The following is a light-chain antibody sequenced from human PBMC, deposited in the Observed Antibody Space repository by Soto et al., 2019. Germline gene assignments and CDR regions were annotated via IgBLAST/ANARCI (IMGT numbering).Light chain of an antibody. CDR3: QQFGTSPGT. V-gene: IGKV3-20*01. J-gene: IGKJ3*01. CDR1: QSVTSNS. CDR2: DAS. Sequence: EIVLTQSPGTLSLSPGERATLSCSASQSVTSNSLAWYQHKLGQAPRLLIYDASSRATGIPDRFSGSGSGTDFPLTIGRMEPEDFAVYFCQQFGTSPGTFGPGTKVDIK.